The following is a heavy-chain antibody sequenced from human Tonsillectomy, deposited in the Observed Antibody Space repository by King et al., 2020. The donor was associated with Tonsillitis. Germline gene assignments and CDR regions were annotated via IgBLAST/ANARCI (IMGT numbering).Heavy chain of an antibody. CDR2: ISDSGGST. D-gene: IGHD2-2*01. CDR1: GFTFSSYA. V-gene: IGHV3-23*04. CDR3: AKDPGRYEWVGDY. Sequence: EVQLVESGGGLVQPGGSLRLSCAASGFTFSSYAMSWVRQAPGKGLEWVSGISDSGGSTYYADSVKGRFSISRDNSKYTMYLQMNSVRAEDTAIYYCAKDPGRYEWVGDYWGQGTLVTVSS. J-gene: IGHJ4*02.